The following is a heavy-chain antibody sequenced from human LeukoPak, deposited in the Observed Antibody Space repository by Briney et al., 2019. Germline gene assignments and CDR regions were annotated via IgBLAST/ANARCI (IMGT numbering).Heavy chain of an antibody. Sequence: SEPLSLTCAVYGGSFSGYYWSWIRPPPGKGLEWIGEINHSGSTNYNPSLKSRVTISVDTSKNQFSLKLNSVTAADTAVYYCARGLCRSSHYDFWSGYSCPNWFDPWGHGTLVTVSS. J-gene: IGHJ5*02. V-gene: IGHV4-34*01. D-gene: IGHD3-3*01. CDR3: ARGLCRSSHYDFWSGYSCPNWFDP. CDR2: INHSGST. CDR1: GGSFSGYY.